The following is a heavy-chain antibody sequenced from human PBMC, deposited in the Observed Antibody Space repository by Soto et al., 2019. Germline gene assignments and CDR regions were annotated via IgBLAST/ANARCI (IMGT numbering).Heavy chain of an antibody. CDR3: ARDNWSEQGLLDAFDI. Sequence: GGSLRLSCAASGFTFSSYSMNWVRQAPGKGLEWVSSISSSSSYIYYTDSVKGRFTISRDNAKNSLYLQMNSLRAEDTAVYYCARDNWSEQGLLDAFDIWGQGTMVTVS. V-gene: IGHV3-21*01. D-gene: IGHD6-19*01. J-gene: IGHJ3*02. CDR2: ISSSSSYI. CDR1: GFTFSSYS.